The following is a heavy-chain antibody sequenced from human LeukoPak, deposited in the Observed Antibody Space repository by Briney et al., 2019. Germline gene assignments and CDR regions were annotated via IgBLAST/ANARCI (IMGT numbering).Heavy chain of an antibody. V-gene: IGHV1-46*01. D-gene: IGHD1-26*01. CDR2: INPSGGST. Sequence: ASVKVSCKVSGNSLSETSMHWVRQAPGQGLEWMGIINPSGGSTSYAQKFQGRVTMTRDTSTSTVYMELSSLRSEDTAVYYCAAATGATAGSYAFDIWGQGTMVTVSS. CDR3: AAATGATAGSYAFDI. J-gene: IGHJ3*02. CDR1: GNSLSETS.